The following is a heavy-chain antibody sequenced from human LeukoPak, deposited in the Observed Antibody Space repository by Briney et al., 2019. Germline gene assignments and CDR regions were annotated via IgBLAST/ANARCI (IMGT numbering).Heavy chain of an antibody. CDR3: ASPRIGSSWSFDY. D-gene: IGHD6-13*01. CDR2: INPNSGGT. J-gene: IGHJ4*02. V-gene: IGHV1-2*02. Sequence: ASVKVSCKASGGTFSSYAISWVRQAPGQGLEWMGWINPNSGGTNYAQKFQGRVTMTRDTSISTAYMELSRLRSDDTAVYYCASPRIGSSWSFDYWGQGTLVTVSS. CDR1: GGTFSSYA.